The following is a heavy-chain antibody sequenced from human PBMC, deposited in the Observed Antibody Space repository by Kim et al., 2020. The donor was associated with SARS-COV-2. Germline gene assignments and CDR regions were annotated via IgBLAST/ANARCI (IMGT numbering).Heavy chain of an antibody. CDR3: ATSSYDGGGFYYVF. CDR1: GYTFTSYG. V-gene: IGHV1-18*01. J-gene: IGHJ4*02. Sequence: ASVKVSCKTSGYTFTSYGISWVRQAPGQGLEWMGWISAFDGTTRYGEKFQGRVTMTTEASTTTAHMELRSLRQDDTAMYYCATSSYDGGGFYYVFWGQGTLVTISS. D-gene: IGHD3-22*01. CDR2: ISAFDGTT.